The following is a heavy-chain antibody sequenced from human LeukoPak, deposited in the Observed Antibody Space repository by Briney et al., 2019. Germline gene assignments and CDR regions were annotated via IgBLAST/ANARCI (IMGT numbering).Heavy chain of an antibody. Sequence: PGGSLRLSCAASGFTVSSNYMSWVRQAPGKGLEWVSVIYSGGSTYYADSVKGRFTISSDNSKNTLYLQMNSLRAEDTAVYYCARADILTGYDYWGQGTLVTVSS. CDR2: IYSGGST. CDR1: GFTVSSNY. J-gene: IGHJ4*02. CDR3: ARADILTGYDY. D-gene: IGHD3-9*01. V-gene: IGHV3-66*01.